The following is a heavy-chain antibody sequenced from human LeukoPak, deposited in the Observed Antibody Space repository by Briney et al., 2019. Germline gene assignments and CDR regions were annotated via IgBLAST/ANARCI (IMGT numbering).Heavy chain of an antibody. D-gene: IGHD6-13*01. CDR1: GFTFSSYW. CDR3: ARGTIAAAGYYYFDY. CDR2: IKQDGSEK. Sequence: GGSLRLSCAASGFTFSSYWMSWVRQAPGKGLEWVANIKQDGSEKFYVDSVKGRFTISRDNAKSSLYLQMNSLRAEDTAVYYCARGTIAAAGYYYFDYWGQGTQVTASS. V-gene: IGHV3-7*04. J-gene: IGHJ4*02.